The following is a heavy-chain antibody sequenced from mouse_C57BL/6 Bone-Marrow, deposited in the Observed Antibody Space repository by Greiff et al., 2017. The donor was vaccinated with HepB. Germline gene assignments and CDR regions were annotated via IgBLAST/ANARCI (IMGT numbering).Heavy chain of an antibody. D-gene: IGHD1-1*01. CDR3: ARHGPYYYGSSYWYFDV. Sequence: VQLQESGPGLVAPSQSLSITCTVSGFSLTSYGVHWVRQPPGKGLEWLVVIWSDGSTTYNSALKSRLSISKDNSKSQDFLKMNSLQTDDTAMYYCARHGPYYYGSSYWYFDVWGTGTTVTVSS. V-gene: IGHV2-6-1*01. CDR1: GFSLTSYG. CDR2: IWSDGST. J-gene: IGHJ1*03.